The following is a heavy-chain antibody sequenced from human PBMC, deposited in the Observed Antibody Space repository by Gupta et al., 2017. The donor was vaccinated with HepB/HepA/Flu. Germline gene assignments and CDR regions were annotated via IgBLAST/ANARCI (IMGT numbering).Heavy chain of an antibody. J-gene: IGHJ4*02. CDR3: ARARDSSSTIFDY. V-gene: IGHV4-34*01. D-gene: IGHD6-6*01. Sequence: QVQLQQWGAGLLKPSETLSLTCAVYGGSFRGYYWSWIRQPPGKGLEWIGEINHSGSTNYNPSLKSRVTISVDTSKNKFSLKLSSVTAADTAVYYCARARDSSSTIFDYWGQGTLVTVSS. CDR1: GGSFRGYY. CDR2: INHSGST.